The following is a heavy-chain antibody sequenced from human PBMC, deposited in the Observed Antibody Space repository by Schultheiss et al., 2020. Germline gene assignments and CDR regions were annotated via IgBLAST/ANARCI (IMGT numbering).Heavy chain of an antibody. Sequence: GESLKISCAASGFTFSGSAMHWVRQASGKGLEWVGRIRSKANSYATAYAASVKGRFTISRDDSKNTAYLQMNSLKTEDTAIYYCAKGTMVGDTTWEGHMDVWGQGTTVTVS. D-gene: IGHD4/OR15-4a*01. V-gene: IGHV3-73*01. CDR1: GFTFSGSA. CDR2: IRSKANSYAT. J-gene: IGHJ6*02. CDR3: AKGTMVGDTTWEGHMDV.